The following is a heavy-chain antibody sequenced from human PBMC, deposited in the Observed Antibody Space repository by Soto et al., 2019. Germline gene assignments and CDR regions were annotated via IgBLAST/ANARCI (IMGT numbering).Heavy chain of an antibody. CDR1: GYTFTGYY. CDR2: INPNSGGT. CDR3: ARSKNLVSRSTPSGYYMDV. V-gene: IGHV1-2*04. D-gene: IGHD2-2*01. J-gene: IGHJ6*03. Sequence: ASVKVSCKASGYTFTGYYMHWVRQAPGQGLEWMGWINPNSGGTNYAQKFQGWVTMTRDTSISTAYMELSRLRSDDTAVYYCARSKNLVSRSTPSGYYMDVWGKGTTVTVSS.